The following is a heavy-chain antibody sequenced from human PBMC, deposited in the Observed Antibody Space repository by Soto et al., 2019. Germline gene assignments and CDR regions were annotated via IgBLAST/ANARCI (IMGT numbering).Heavy chain of an antibody. Sequence: QVQLVESGGGVVQPGRSLRLSCAASGFTFSHYAFHWVRQAPGKGLAWVAGISYDGGNEYYADSEKGRFTISRDSPKNRLYLQMNNLRPEDTAVYYCVKGGTTSAFSTFDIWGQGTVVTVSS. CDR1: GFTFSHYA. V-gene: IGHV3-30*18. J-gene: IGHJ3*02. CDR3: VKGGTTSAFSTFDI. D-gene: IGHD1-1*01. CDR2: ISYDGGNE.